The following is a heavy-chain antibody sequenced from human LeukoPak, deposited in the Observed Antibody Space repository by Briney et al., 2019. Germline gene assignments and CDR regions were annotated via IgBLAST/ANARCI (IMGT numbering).Heavy chain of an antibody. Sequence: GGSLRLSCVASGFTFSSFEMNWVRQAPGKGLEWVSYISSSGTTIYYADSVKGRFTVSRDNAKNSLYLQMNSLRAEDTAVYYCARERFRGGEGAFDIWGQGTMVTVSS. CDR3: ARERFRGGEGAFDI. CDR2: ISSSGTTI. D-gene: IGHD3-16*01. CDR1: GFTFSSFE. J-gene: IGHJ3*02. V-gene: IGHV3-48*03.